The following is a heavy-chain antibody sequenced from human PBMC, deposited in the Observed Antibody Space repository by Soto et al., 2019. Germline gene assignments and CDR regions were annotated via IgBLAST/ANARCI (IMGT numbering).Heavy chain of an antibody. CDR2: IWYDVSNK. CDR3: VLCSDYSGGSFWDDP. V-gene: IGHV3-33*01. D-gene: IGHD6-25*01. Sequence: QVQLVESGGGVVQPGRSLRLSCAASGFTFSSYGMHWVRQAPGKGLELVAVIWYDVSNKYYADSVKGRFTSSRAHSKNPLHLQMHSLRAEDTAVYYCVLCSDYSGGSFWDDPWGQGHLVTVSS. J-gene: IGHJ5*02. CDR1: GFTFSSYG.